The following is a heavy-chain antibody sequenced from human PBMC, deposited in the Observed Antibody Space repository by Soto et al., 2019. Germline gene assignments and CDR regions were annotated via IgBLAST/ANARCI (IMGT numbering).Heavy chain of an antibody. D-gene: IGHD6-13*01. V-gene: IGHV1-69*02. CDR3: ARWSVSGSSTTGDY. CDR1: GGTFSSYT. Sequence: QVQLVQSGAEVKKPGSSVKVSCKASGGTFSSYTISWVRQAPGQGLEWMGRIIPILGIANYAQMFQGRVTITADESTSTAYMELGSLRSEDRAVYYCARWSVSGSSTTGDYWGQGTLVTVSS. CDR2: IIPILGIA. J-gene: IGHJ4*02.